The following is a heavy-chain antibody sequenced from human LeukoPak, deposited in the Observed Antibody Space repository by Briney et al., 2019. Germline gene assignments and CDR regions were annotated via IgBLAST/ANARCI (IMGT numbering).Heavy chain of an antibody. CDR3: ARILYDPNTIVVGLDS. J-gene: IGHJ4*02. CDR1: GGSISSSNCY. Sequence: SETLSLTCSVSGGSISSSNCYWGWIRQPPGKGLEWFGGIYYTGSTYYKPSLKSRVTISVDTSKKQFSLKLTSVTAADTAVYYCARILYDPNTIVVGLDSWGQGTLVTVSS. D-gene: IGHD3-22*01. CDR2: IYYTGST. V-gene: IGHV4-39*01.